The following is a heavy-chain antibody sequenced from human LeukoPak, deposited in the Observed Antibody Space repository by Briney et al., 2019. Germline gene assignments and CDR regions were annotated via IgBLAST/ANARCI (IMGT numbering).Heavy chain of an antibody. J-gene: IGHJ4*02. CDR3: ARPYYYDSSGYLPLDY. CDR1: GYTFTGYY. D-gene: IGHD3-22*01. V-gene: IGHV1-2*02. CDR2: INPNSGGT. Sequence: ASVKVSCTASGYTFTGYYMHWVRQAPGQGLGWMGWINPNSGGTNYAQKFQGRVTMTRDTSISTAYMELSRLRSDDTAVYYCARPYYYDSSGYLPLDYWGQGTLVTVSS.